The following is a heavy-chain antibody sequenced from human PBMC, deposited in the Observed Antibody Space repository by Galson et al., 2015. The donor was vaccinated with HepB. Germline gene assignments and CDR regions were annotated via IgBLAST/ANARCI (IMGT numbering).Heavy chain of an antibody. D-gene: IGHD3-10*01. J-gene: IGHJ6*02. Sequence: SLRLSCAASGFTFSSYGMHWVRQAPGKGLEWVAVIWYDGSNKYYADSVKGRFTISRDNSKNTLYLQMNSLRAEDTAVYYCARGGGYYYGSGSYYNVDGMDVWGQGTTVTVSS. V-gene: IGHV3-33*01. CDR2: IWYDGSNK. CDR3: ARGGGYYYGSGSYYNVDGMDV. CDR1: GFTFSSYG.